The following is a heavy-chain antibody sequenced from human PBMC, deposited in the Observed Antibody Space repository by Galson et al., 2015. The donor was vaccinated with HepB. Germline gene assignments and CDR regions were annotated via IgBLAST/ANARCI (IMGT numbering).Heavy chain of an antibody. CDR1: GFIFSDSG. CDR3: TRLKEMPTVENAFDI. J-gene: IGHJ3*02. D-gene: IGHD5-24*01. V-gene: IGHV3-73*01. CDR2: IRSKANSYAT. Sequence: SLRLSCAASGFIFSDSGIHWVRQASGKGLEWVGRIRSKANSYATASAASVKGRFTIPRDDSENRAYLQMNSLKTEDTAVYYCTRLKEMPTVENAFDIWGQGTMVTVSS.